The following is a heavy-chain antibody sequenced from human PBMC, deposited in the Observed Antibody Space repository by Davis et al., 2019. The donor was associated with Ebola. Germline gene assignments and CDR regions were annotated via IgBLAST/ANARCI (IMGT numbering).Heavy chain of an antibody. V-gene: IGHV1-69*02. CDR2: IIPILGKT. J-gene: IGHJ6*02. Sequence: AASVNVSCKASGGTFSSYSIHWLRQAPGQGPEWMGRIIPILGKTDYVQKFQGRVTITADKSTSTANMEMSSLRSEDTAVYYCASKPAGYDYTMDAWGQGTTVTVSS. CDR1: GGTFSSYS. CDR3: ASKPAGYDYTMDA.